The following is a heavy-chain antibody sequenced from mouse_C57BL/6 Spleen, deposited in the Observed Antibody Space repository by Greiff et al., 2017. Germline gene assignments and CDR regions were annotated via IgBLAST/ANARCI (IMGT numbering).Heavy chain of an antibody. D-gene: IGHD2-2*01. Sequence: QVQLQQSGAELVRPGASVTLSCKASGYTFTDYEMHWVKQTPVHGLEWIGALDPETGGTAYNQKFKGKAILTADKSSSTAYMELRSLTSEDSAVYYCTRENYGYAVQFAYWGQGTLVTVSA. V-gene: IGHV1-15*01. CDR2: LDPETGGT. CDR3: TRENYGYAVQFAY. CDR1: GYTFTDYE. J-gene: IGHJ3*01.